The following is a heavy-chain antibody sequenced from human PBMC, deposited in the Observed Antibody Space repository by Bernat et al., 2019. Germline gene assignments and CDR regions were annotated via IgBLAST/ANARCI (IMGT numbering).Heavy chain of an antibody. CDR3: ASFTDYYDSSGYFFDY. V-gene: IGHV1-2*04. CDR1: GYTFTGYY. J-gene: IGHJ4*02. D-gene: IGHD3-22*01. CDR2: INPNSGDT. Sequence: QVQLVQSGAEVKKPGASVKVSCKASGYTFTGYYMHWVRQAPGQGLEWMGWINPNSGDTNYAQKFQGWVTMTRDTSISTAYMELVRLKSEDTAVYYCASFTDYYDSSGYFFDYWGQGTLVTVSS.